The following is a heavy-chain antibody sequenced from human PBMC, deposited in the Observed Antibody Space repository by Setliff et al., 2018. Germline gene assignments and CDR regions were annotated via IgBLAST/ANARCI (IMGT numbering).Heavy chain of an antibody. CDR1: GVSFGSGTYY. CDR3: AGTPALGTSWLSPFDY. Sequence: SETLSLTCTVSGVSFGSGTYYWSWIRQPAGKGLEWIGLIQSTGNTNYNPSLQSRVTISIDTSKDQFSLKMSSVTAADTAMYYCAGTPALGTSWLSPFDYWGQGTLVTVSS. CDR2: IQSTGNT. D-gene: IGHD5-12*01. V-gene: IGHV4-61*02. J-gene: IGHJ4*02.